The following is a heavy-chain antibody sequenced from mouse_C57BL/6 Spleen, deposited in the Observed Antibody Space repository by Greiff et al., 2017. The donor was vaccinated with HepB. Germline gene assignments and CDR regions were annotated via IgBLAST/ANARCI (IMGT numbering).Heavy chain of an antibody. CDR2: INPNNGGT. J-gene: IGHJ3*01. V-gene: IGHV1-18*01. CDR3: ARDYYGSSSPWFAY. Sequence: EVQLQQSGPELVKPGASVKIPCKASGYTFTDYNMDWVKQSHGKSLEWIGDINPNNGGTIYNQKFKGKATLTVDKSSSTAYMELRSLTSEDTAVYYCARDYYGSSSPWFAYWGQGTLVTVSA. CDR1: GYTFTDYN. D-gene: IGHD1-1*01.